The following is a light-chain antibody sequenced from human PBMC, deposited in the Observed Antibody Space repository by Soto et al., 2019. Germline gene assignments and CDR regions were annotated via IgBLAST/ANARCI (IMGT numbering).Light chain of an antibody. CDR2: GNS. CDR1: SSNIGATYD. J-gene: IGLJ1*01. CDR3: QSYDSSLSAHYV. V-gene: IGLV1-40*01. Sequence: QSVLTQPASVSGAPGQRVTISCTRSSSNIGATYDVQWYQQLPGTAPKLLIYGNSNRPSGVPDRFSGSKSGTSASLAITGLQADDEADYYCQSYDSSLSAHYVFGTGTKVTVL.